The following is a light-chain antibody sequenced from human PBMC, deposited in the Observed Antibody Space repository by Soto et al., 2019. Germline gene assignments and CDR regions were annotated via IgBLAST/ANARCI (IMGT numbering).Light chain of an antibody. CDR1: SSDVGSYNL. CDR3: TSYTSSSTPV. CDR2: EVS. V-gene: IGLV2-14*02. Sequence: QSVLTQPASVSGSPGQSITISCTATSSDVGSYNLVSWYQQHPGKAPKLMIYEVSNRPSGVSDRFSGSKSGNTASLTISGLQAEDEADYYCTSYTSSSTPVFGTGTKVTV. J-gene: IGLJ1*01.